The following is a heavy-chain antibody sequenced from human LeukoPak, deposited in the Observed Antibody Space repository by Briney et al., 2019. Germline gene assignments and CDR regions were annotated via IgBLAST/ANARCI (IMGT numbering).Heavy chain of an antibody. CDR1: GGSICSGGYY. D-gene: IGHD1-14*01. J-gene: IGHJ4*02. Sequence: SETLSLTCTVSGGSICSGGYYWSWIRQHPGKGLEWIGYIYYSGSTYYNPSLKSRVTISVDTSKNQFSLKLSSVTAADTAVYYCARITEAFSTYYFDYWGQGTLVTVSS. V-gene: IGHV4-31*03. CDR3: ARITEAFSTYYFDY. CDR2: IYYSGST.